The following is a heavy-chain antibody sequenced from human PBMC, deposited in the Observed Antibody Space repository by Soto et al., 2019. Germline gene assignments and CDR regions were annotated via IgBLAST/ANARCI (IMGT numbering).Heavy chain of an antibody. CDR2: IWYDGSNK. D-gene: IGHD3-9*01. Sequence: GGSLRLSSAASGLNFSSYGMHWVRQAPGKGLEWVAVIWYDGSNKYYADSVKGRFTISRDNSKNTLYLQMNSLRAEDTAVYYCAREGYDILTGPAFDYWGQGTLVTVSS. CDR3: AREGYDILTGPAFDY. V-gene: IGHV3-33*01. CDR1: GLNFSSYG. J-gene: IGHJ4*02.